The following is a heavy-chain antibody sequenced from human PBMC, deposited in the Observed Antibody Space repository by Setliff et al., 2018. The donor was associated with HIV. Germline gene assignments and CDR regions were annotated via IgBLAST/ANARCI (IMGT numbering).Heavy chain of an antibody. Sequence: PSETLSLTCTVSGGSISSYYWSWIRQPPGEGLEWIGYIYYSGSTNYNPSLKSRVTISVDTSKNQFSLKLNSVTAADTAVYYCARSPPTTFWSGYTYYYYMDVWGKGTTVTVSS. J-gene: IGHJ6*03. CDR1: GGSISSYY. CDR3: ARSPPTTFWSGYTYYYYMDV. CDR2: IYYSGST. D-gene: IGHD3-3*01. V-gene: IGHV4-59*01.